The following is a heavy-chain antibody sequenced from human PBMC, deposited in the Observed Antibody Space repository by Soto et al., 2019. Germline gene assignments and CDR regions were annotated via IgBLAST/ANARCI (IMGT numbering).Heavy chain of an antibody. CDR1: GSSISSSSYY. V-gene: IGHV4-39*07. CDR3: ARDHSSGWVNWFDP. D-gene: IGHD3-22*01. Sequence: SETLSLTCTVSGSSISSSSYYWGWIRQPPGQGLEWIGSLYYSGSTYYNPSLKSRVTISVDTSKNQFSLKLSSVTTSDTALYYCARDHSSGWVNWFDPWGQGTRVT. CDR2: LYYSGST. J-gene: IGHJ5*02.